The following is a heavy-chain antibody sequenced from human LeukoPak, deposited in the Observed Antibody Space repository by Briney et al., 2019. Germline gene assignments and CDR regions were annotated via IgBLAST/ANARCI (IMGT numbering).Heavy chain of an antibody. Sequence: GGSLRLSCAASGFTFSSYSMNWVRQAPGKGLEWLSYISGSSSAINYADSVKGRFTISRDSAKNSLYLQMNSLRAEDTALYYCAKDKGDYYGSGSYYNYFDYWGQGTLVTVSS. V-gene: IGHV3-48*04. J-gene: IGHJ4*02. CDR2: ISGSSSAI. CDR3: AKDKGDYYGSGSYYNYFDY. CDR1: GFTFSSYS. D-gene: IGHD3-10*01.